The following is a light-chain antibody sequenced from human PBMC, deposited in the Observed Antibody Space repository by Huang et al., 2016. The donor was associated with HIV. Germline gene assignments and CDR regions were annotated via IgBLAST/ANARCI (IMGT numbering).Light chain of an antibody. Sequence: DIQMTQSPSSLSASVGDRVTITCRASQSIINLYQQKPGKAPKLLIYAASILQSGVPSRFSGSGSGTDFTLTISSLQPEDFATYYCQQSYSTLRYTFGQGTKLEIK. CDR1: QSI. CDR2: AAS. CDR3: QQSYSTLRYT. V-gene: IGKV1-39*01. J-gene: IGKJ2*01.